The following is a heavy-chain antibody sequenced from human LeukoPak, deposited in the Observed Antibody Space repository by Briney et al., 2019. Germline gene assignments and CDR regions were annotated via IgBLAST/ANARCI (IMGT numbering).Heavy chain of an antibody. J-gene: IGHJ4*02. CDR1: GGSISSYY. Sequence: PSETLSLTCTVSGGSISSYYWSWSRQPPGKGLEWIGYIYNSGRTNYNPSLKSRVTISVDTSKNQFSLKLTSVTAADTAVYYCASGETGSTLGGYWGQGTLVTVSS. D-gene: IGHD1-1*01. CDR2: IYNSGRT. CDR3: ASGETGSTLGGY. V-gene: IGHV4-59*01.